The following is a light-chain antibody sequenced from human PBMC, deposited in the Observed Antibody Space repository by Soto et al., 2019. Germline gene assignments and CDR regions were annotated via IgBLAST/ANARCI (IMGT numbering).Light chain of an antibody. CDR2: AAS. CDR3: QKYNSAPRT. J-gene: IGKJ4*01. CDR1: QGISNY. V-gene: IGKV1-27*01. Sequence: DIQMTQSPSSLSASVGDRVTITCRASQGISNYVAWYQQKPEKVPKLLIYAASTLQSGVPSRFSGSGSGTYFTLTISSLQPEDFATYYCQKYNSAPRTFGGGTKVEIK.